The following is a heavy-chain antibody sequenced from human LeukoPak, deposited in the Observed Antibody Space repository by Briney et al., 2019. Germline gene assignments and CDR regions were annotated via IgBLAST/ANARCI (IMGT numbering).Heavy chain of an antibody. J-gene: IGHJ4*02. V-gene: IGHV3-23*01. CDR1: GFTFSSYA. D-gene: IGHD2-2*01. CDR3: TTQALGYCSSTSCYGLYY. Sequence: PGGSLRLSCAASGFTFSSYAMSWVRPAPGKGLEWVSAISGSGGSTYYADSVKGRFTISRDNSKNTLYLQMNSLRAEDTAVYYCTTQALGYCSSTSCYGLYYWGQGTLVTVSS. CDR2: ISGSGGST.